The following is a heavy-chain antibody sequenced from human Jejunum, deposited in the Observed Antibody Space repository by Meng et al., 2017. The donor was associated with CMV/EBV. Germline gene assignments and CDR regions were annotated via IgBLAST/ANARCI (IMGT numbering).Heavy chain of an antibody. V-gene: IGHV1-2*02. Sequence: TGSYIHWVRQPPGQGLEWMGRLHPGSGVSTYAQTFQGRVTMTRDTSISTIYMELYGLTSGDTAVYYCARSQMYYYDSSDYTQAGYWGQGTQVTVSS. D-gene: IGHD3-22*01. J-gene: IGHJ4*02. CDR3: ARSQMYYYDSSDYTQAGY. CDR2: LHPGSGVS. CDR1: TGSY.